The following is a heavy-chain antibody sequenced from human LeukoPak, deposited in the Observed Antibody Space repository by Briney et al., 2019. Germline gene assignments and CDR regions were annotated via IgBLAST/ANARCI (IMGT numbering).Heavy chain of an antibody. CDR1: GFTFSRNW. V-gene: IGHV3-23*01. CDR3: ARGHSGWYDY. J-gene: IGHJ4*02. CDR2: ISGSGGST. D-gene: IGHD6-19*01. Sequence: GGSLRLSCAASGFTFSRNWMSWVRQAPGKGLEWVSAISGSGGSTYYADSVKGRFTISRDNSKNTLYLQMNSLRAEDTAVYYCARGHSGWYDYWGQGTLVTVSS.